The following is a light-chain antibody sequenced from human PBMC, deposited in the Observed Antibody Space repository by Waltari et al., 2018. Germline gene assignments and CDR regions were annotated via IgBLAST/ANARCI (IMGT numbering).Light chain of an antibody. V-gene: IGLV7-46*01. CDR1: TGTVTSGNY. CDR2: DTS. Sequence: QAVVTQEPSLTVSPGGTVTLTCGSSTGTVTSGNYPYWFQQKPGQAPKTLIYDTSNKHSAPPARFSASLLRGKASLTLSGAQPEDEAMYYCSRSLGGVVFGGGTKLTVL. J-gene: IGLJ3*02. CDR3: SRSLGGVV.